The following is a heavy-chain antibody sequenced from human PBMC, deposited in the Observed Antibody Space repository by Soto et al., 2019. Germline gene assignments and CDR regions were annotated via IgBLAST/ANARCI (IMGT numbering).Heavy chain of an antibody. CDR1: GFTFDDYG. CDR2: INWNSGRI. V-gene: IGHV3-9*01. CDR3: ARGRIAVAGPGYYFGY. J-gene: IGHJ4*02. D-gene: IGHD6-19*01. Sequence: AGGSLRLSCAASGFTFDDYGMHWVRQAPGKGLEWVSGINWNSGRIGYADSVKGRFTISRDNAKNYLYLQMNSLRTEDTALYYCARGRIAVAGPGYYFGYWGQGTLVTVSS.